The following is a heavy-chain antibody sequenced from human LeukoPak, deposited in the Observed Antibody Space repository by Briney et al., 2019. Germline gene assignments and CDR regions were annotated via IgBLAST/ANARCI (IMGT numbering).Heavy chain of an antibody. CDR3: ARSPPLPH. V-gene: IGHV3-21*01. CDR2: ISSSSRYI. Sequence: GGFLRLSCAASGFTFSIYSMNWVPRAPGRGLEWVSSISSSSRYIYYADSVKGRFTISRDNAKNSLYLQMNSLRVDDTAVYYCARSPPLPHWGQGTLVTVSS. J-gene: IGHJ4*02. CDR1: GFTFSIYS.